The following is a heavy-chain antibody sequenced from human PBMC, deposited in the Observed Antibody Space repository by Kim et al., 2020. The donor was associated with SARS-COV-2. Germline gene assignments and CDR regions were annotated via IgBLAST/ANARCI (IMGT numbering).Heavy chain of an antibody. D-gene: IGHD3-3*01. CDR3: ARGILEWLLSVSYYYYMDV. Sequence: SETLSLTCAVYGGSFSGYYWSWIRQPPGKGLEWIGEINHSGSTNYNPSLKSRVTISVDTSKNQFSLKLSSVTAADTAVYYCARGILEWLLSVSYYYYMDVWGKGTTVTVSS. CDR2: INHSGST. CDR1: GGSFSGYY. J-gene: IGHJ6*03. V-gene: IGHV4-34*01.